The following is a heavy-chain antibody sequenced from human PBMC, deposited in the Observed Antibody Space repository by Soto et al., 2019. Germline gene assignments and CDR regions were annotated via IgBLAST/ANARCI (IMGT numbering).Heavy chain of an antibody. CDR2: ISADGTIT. CDR3: ARDKYGGYYYPLDY. CDR1: GLIFSNYR. Sequence: GGSLRLSCAASGLIFSNYRMHWVRQAPGKGLVWVSCISADGTITNYADSVKGRFTISRDNAQNTVYLQMNSLRAEDTAVYYCARDKYGGYYYPLDYWGQGTLVTVSS. D-gene: IGHD3-22*01. V-gene: IGHV3-74*01. J-gene: IGHJ4*02.